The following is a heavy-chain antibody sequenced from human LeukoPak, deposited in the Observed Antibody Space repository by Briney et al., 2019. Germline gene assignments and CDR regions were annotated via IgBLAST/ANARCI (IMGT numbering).Heavy chain of an antibody. J-gene: IGHJ4*02. D-gene: IGHD3-9*01. V-gene: IGHV1-46*01. CDR2: IKPRAGGT. Sequence: GASVTLSCKASGYTLTSYYMHWLRQPPAPGLGWMGIIKPRAGGTSYTQKLQRRVTMTRDTSTSTVYMELSSLRSEDTAVYYCARALTSPRGDYFDHWGEGTLVTVSS. CDR3: ARALTSPRGDYFDH. CDR1: GYTLTSYY.